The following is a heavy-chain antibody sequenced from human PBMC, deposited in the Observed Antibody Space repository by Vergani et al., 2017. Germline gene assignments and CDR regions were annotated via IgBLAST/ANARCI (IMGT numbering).Heavy chain of an antibody. V-gene: IGHV4-39*01. CDR3: ARHSTVEWLVKLGWIDP. CDR1: GASIRSSNYY. Sequence: QLQLQESGPGLVKPSATLSLTCSVSGASIRSSNYYWGWLRQPPGKGLEWIASIYYSGSTYYNPSLKSRVTITVGTSKNQFSLKLSSVTAADTAVYVCARHSTVEWLVKLGWIDPWGQGILVTVSS. CDR2: IYYSGST. D-gene: IGHD6-19*01. J-gene: IGHJ5*02.